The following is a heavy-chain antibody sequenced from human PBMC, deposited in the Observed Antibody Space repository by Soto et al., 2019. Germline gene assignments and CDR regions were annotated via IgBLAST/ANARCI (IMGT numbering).Heavy chain of an antibody. CDR1: GFTFSTYS. V-gene: IGHV3-21*06. J-gene: IGHJ4*02. CDR2: ISSTTTHI. Sequence: PGGSLRLSCKASGFTFSTYSMNWVRQAPGRGLEWVSSISSTTTHISYADSVKGRFTISRDNGKNSLYLQMNSLRAEDTAVYYCARDLQMATIRGGDYWGQGTQVTVSS. D-gene: IGHD5-12*01. CDR3: ARDLQMATIRGGDY.